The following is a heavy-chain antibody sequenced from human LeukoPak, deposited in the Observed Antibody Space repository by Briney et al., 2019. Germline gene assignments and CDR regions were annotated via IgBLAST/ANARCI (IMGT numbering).Heavy chain of an antibody. D-gene: IGHD3-22*01. J-gene: IGHJ4*02. CDR3: ARDPFYYDSSGDYLVTYFDY. V-gene: IGHV1-69*13. Sequence: SVKVSCKASGGTFSNNAISWVRQAPGQGLEWMGGIIPVFGTANYAQKFQGRVTITADESTSTAYMELSSLRSEDTAVYYCARDPFYYDSSGDYLVTYFDYWGQGTLVTVSS. CDR1: GGTFSNNA. CDR2: IIPVFGTA.